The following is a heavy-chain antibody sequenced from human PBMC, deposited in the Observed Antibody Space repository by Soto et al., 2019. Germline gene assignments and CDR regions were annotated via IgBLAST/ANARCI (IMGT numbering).Heavy chain of an antibody. Sequence: PGESLKISCKGSGYSFTSYWISWVRQMPGKGLEWMGRIDPSDSYTNYSPSFQGHVTISADKSISTAYLQWSSLKASDTAMYYCARSTGIAAAGPYGMDVWGRGTTVTVSS. D-gene: IGHD6-13*01. V-gene: IGHV5-10-1*01. CDR2: IDPSDSYT. CDR1: GYSFTSYW. J-gene: IGHJ6*02. CDR3: ARSTGIAAAGPYGMDV.